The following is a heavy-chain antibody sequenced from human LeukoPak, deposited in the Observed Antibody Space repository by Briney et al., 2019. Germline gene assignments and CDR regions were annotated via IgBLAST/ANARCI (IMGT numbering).Heavy chain of an antibody. CDR1: GGSISSYY. CDR2: IYTSGST. V-gene: IGHV4-4*07. J-gene: IGHJ6*03. D-gene: IGHD2-2*01. CDR3: ARDHPDIVVVPAALRGYYYYYMDV. Sequence: SETLSLTCTVSGGSISSYYWSWIRRPAGKGLEWIGRIYTSGSTNYNPSLKSRVTMSVDTSKNQFSLKLSSVTAADTAVYYCARDHPDIVVVPAALRGYYYYYMDVWGKGTTVTVSS.